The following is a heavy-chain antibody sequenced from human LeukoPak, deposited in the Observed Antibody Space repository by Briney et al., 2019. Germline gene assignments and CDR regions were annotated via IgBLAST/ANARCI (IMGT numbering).Heavy chain of an antibody. CDR3: TRFEDNGNPFDN. CDR1: GFTLSGSA. CDR2: IRSKANSYAT. V-gene: IGHV3-73*01. D-gene: IGHD4/OR15-4a*01. J-gene: IGHJ4*02. Sequence: GGSLRLSCAASGFTLSGSAMHWVRQASGKGLEWVGRIRSKANSYATAYAASVKGRFTVSRDDSKNTAYLQMNSLKIEDTAVYYCTRFEDNGNPFDNWGQGTLVTVSS.